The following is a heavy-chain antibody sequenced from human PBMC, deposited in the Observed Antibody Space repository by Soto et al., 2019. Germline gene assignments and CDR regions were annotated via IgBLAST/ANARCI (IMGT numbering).Heavy chain of an antibody. J-gene: IGHJ6*02. CDR2: INAGNGNT. V-gene: IGHV1-3*01. CDR3: ATDSSSWYPFYYYYGMDG. Sequence: GASVKVSCKASGYTFTSYAMHWVRQAPGQRLEWMGWINAGNGNTKYSQKFQGRVTITRDTSASTAYMELSSLRSEDTAVYYCATDSSSWYPFYYYYGMDGWGQGTTVTVAS. D-gene: IGHD6-13*01. CDR1: GYTFTSYA.